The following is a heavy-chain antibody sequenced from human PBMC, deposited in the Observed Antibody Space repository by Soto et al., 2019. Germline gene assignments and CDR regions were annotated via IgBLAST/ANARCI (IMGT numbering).Heavy chain of an antibody. Sequence: EVQLVESGGGLIQPGGSLRLSCAVSGFTVSNNYMSWVRQAPGKGLEGVSVIYSGGYTAYGDSVKGRFTISRDNSKNTQNLQKNTPGTGATGGFYCATHPGGGGYWGQGTLVTVSS. CDR3: ATHPGGGGY. CDR2: IYSGGYT. J-gene: IGHJ4*02. V-gene: IGHV3-53*01. D-gene: IGHD3-10*01. CDR1: GFTVSNNY.